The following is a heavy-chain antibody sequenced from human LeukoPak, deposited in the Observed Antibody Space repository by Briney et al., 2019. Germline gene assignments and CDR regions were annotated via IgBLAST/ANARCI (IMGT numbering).Heavy chain of an antibody. Sequence: GGSLRLSCAASGFTLSSNYMSWVRQAPGKGLEWVSVIYSGGSTYYADSVKGRFTISRDNSKNTLYLQMNSLRAEDTAVYYCARVKGAFGEEFDAFDIWGQGTMVTGAS. CDR2: IYSGGST. J-gene: IGHJ3*02. CDR3: ARVKGAFGEEFDAFDI. V-gene: IGHV3-53*01. CDR1: GFTLSSNY. D-gene: IGHD3-10*01.